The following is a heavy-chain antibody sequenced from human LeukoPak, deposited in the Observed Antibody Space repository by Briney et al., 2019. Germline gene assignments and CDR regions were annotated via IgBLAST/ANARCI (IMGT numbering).Heavy chain of an antibody. D-gene: IGHD2-15*01. V-gene: IGHV3-23*01. CDR3: AKSNVVVVAATVDY. J-gene: IGHJ4*02. Sequence: GGSLRLSCAASGFTFSSYAMSWVRQAPGKGLEWVSAIIGSGGSTYYADSVKGRFTISRDNSKNTLYLQMNSLRAEDTAVYYCAKSNVVVVAATVDYWGLGTLVTVSS. CDR2: IIGSGGST. CDR1: GFTFSSYA.